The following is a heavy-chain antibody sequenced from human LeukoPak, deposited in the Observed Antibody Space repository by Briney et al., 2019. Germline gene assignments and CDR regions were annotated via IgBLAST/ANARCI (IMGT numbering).Heavy chain of an antibody. Sequence: SVKVSCKASGGTFSSYAISWVRQAPGQGLEWMGGIIPIFGTANYAQKFQGRVTITTDESKSTAYMELSSLRSEDTAVYYCARERRLRGIVGATMDAFDIWGQGTMVTVSS. CDR3: ARERRLRGIVGATMDAFDI. CDR1: GGTFSSYA. V-gene: IGHV1-69*05. J-gene: IGHJ3*02. D-gene: IGHD1-26*01. CDR2: IIPIFGTA.